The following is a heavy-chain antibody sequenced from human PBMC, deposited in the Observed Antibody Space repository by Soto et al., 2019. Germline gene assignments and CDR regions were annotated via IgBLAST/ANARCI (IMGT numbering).Heavy chain of an antibody. Sequence: QVQLQQWGAGLLKPSETLSLTCAVYGASFSGYSWSWIRQPPGKGLEWNGEMNHSGSINYNPSLKNRVTIAADASKNQFSLKLSSVSAADAAVYYCARRLGVATLTALHQSFDYWGQGTQVTVSS. J-gene: IGHJ4*02. V-gene: IGHV4-34*01. CDR2: MNHSGSI. CDR3: ARRLGVATLTALHQSFDY. D-gene: IGHD5-12*01. CDR1: GASFSGYS.